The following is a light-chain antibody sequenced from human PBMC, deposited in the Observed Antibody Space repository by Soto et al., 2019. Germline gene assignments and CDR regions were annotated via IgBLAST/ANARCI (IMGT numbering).Light chain of an antibody. CDR1: QSISFH. J-gene: IGKJ4*01. CDR2: DAS. Sequence: EIVLTQSPATLSLSPGERATLSCRASQSISFHLAWYQPKPGQAPRLLMYDASNRATAIPARFSGSGSGTDFTLTISSLEPEDSAVYYCQQRSNWPLTFGGGTKVQIK. V-gene: IGKV3-11*01. CDR3: QQRSNWPLT.